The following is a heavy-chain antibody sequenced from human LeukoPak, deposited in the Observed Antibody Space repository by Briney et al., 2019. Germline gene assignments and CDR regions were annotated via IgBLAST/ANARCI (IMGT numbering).Heavy chain of an antibody. CDR2: IYPGDSDT. CDR1: GYSFISYW. V-gene: IGHV5-51*01. CDR3: ARHRITTVTLDY. D-gene: IGHD4-17*01. Sequence: GESLKISXKGSGYSFISYWIGWVRQRPGKGLEWTGIIYPGDSDTIYSPSFQGQVTISADKSISTAYLQWSSLKASDTAMYYCARHRITTVTLDYWGQGTLVTVSS. J-gene: IGHJ4*02.